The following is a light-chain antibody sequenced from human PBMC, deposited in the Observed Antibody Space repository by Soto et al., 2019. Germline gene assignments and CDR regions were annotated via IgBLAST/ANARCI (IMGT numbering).Light chain of an antibody. Sequence: EMVMTQSPATLSVSPGERATLSCRASQSVSSNLAWNQQKPGQAPRLLIYGASTRATGIPARFSGSGSGAEFTLTISGLQSEDFAVYYCQQYNKWPYTFGQGTNLEIK. CDR2: GAS. CDR3: QQYNKWPYT. CDR1: QSVSSN. V-gene: IGKV3-15*01. J-gene: IGKJ2*01.